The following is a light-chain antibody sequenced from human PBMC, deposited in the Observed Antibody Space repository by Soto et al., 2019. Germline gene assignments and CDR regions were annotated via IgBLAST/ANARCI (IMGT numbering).Light chain of an antibody. V-gene: IGKV3-15*01. J-gene: IGKJ5*01. CDR1: QTVSRN. CDR3: QQYNIWID. CDR2: GAS. Sequence: RQSKSLLCASEGERVDISGRPSQTVSRNYFAWYQQKPGQAPRLLIYGASTRATGVPARFCGSGSGTKFSLSSSGLQSEAFAVYFSQQYNIWIDFGQGTRLEIK.